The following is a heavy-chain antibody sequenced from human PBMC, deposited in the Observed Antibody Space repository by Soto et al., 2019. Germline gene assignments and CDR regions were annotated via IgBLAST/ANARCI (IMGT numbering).Heavy chain of an antibody. Sequence: GGSLRLSCAASGFTFSSYWMSWVRQAPGKGLEWVANIKQDGSEKYYVDSVKGRFTISRDNAKNSLYLQMNSLRAEDTAVYSCASRKYSGSYYFDYWGQGTLVTVSS. CDR2: IKQDGSEK. CDR3: ASRKYSGSYYFDY. D-gene: IGHD1-26*01. V-gene: IGHV3-7*01. J-gene: IGHJ4*02. CDR1: GFTFSSYW.